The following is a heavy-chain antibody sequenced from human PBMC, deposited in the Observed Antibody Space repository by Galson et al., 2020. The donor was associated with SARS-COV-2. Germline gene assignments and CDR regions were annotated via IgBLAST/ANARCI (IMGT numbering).Heavy chain of an antibody. D-gene: IGHD4-17*01. CDR3: ARLHYGEYAPEASVF. CDR1: GTSISSGSYS. CDR2: ISHSGGT. Sequence: SENLSLTCAVSGTSISSGSYSWHWIRQPPGKGLEWIGYISHSGGTYYNPSLKSRVTISGDRSKNQFSLRLSSVTAADKSVYYCARLHYGEYAPEASVFWVPGTRGTVAS. J-gene: IGHJ3*01. V-gene: IGHV4-30-2*01.